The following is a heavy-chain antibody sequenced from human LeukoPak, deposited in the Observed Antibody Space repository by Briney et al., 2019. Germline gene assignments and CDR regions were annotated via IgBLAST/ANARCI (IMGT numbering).Heavy chain of an antibody. CDR3: ARASELLDSSPSLVYYFDY. V-gene: IGHV4-61*02. D-gene: IGHD6-6*01. J-gene: IGHJ4*02. Sequence: SETLSLTCTVSGGSISSGSYYWSWIRQPAGKGLEWIGRIYTSGSTNYNPSLKSRVTISVDTSKNQFSLKLSSVTAADTAVYYCARASELLDSSPSLVYYFDYWGQGTLVTVSS. CDR1: GGSISSGSYY. CDR2: IYTSGST.